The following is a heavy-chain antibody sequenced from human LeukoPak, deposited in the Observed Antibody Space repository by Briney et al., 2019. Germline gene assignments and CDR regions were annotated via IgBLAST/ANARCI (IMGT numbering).Heavy chain of an antibody. CDR3: ARDRTEAWTDDAFDI. V-gene: IGHV3-21*01. D-gene: IGHD3/OR15-3a*01. Sequence: GGSLRLSHAPSGFTFSSYTMNWVRQAPGEGREWVSCISSSSSDIYYADSVQGRFTISRDNAKNLLYLQMNSLRAEDEAVYYCARDRTEAWTDDAFDIWGQGTMVTVSS. J-gene: IGHJ3*02. CDR1: GFTFSSYT. CDR2: ISSSSSDI.